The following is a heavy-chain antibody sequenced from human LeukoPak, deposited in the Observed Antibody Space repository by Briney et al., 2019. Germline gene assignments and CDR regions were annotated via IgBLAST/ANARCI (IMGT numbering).Heavy chain of an antibody. CDR3: VKNDGWFHLAQ. V-gene: IGHV3-30*18. CDR1: GFTFSSYG. CDR2: ISYDGSNK. Sequence: PGRSLRLSCAASGFTFSSYGMHWVRQAPGKGLECVAVISYDGSNKYYTDSVKGRFTISGDSSKNTLYLQMNSLRVEDTAVYYCVKNDGWFHLAQWGQGTLVTVSS. D-gene: IGHD6-19*01. J-gene: IGHJ4*02.